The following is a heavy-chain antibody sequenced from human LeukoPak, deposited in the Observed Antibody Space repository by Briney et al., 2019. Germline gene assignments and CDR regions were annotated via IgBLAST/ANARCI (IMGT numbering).Heavy chain of an antibody. Sequence: ASVKVSCKASGYTFTRYGISWVRQTPGQGLEWMGWISTYNGNTNYAQKLQGRVTMTTDTSTSTAYMELRSLRSDDTAVYYCARDCDRLELPDYWGQGTLVTVSS. D-gene: IGHD1-7*01. V-gene: IGHV1-18*01. J-gene: IGHJ4*02. CDR1: GYTFTRYG. CDR2: ISTYNGNT. CDR3: ARDCDRLELPDY.